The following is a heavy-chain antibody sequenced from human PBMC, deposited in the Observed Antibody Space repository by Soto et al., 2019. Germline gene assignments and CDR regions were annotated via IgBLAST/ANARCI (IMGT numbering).Heavy chain of an antibody. CDR2: ISSSGTSA. Sequence: QVQLEESGGGLVKPGGSLRLSCAASGFTFSAVYMSWIRQAPNKGLEYISYISSSGTSANYADSVKGRFTISRDNAQNSLYLQMNSLRAEDTAVYYCARDRGAVTGKYFDYWGQGALVTVSS. V-gene: IGHV3-11*05. J-gene: IGHJ4*02. CDR3: ARDRGAVTGKYFDY. D-gene: IGHD6-19*01. CDR1: GFTFSAVY.